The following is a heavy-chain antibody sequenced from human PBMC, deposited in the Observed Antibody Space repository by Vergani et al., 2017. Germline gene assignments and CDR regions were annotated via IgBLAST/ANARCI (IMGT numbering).Heavy chain of an antibody. CDR3: AKGVRGVMGNDAFDI. CDR1: GFTVSSNY. Sequence: EVQLVESGGGLVQPGGSLRLSCAASGFTVSSNYMSWVRQAPGKGLEWVSVIYSGGSTYYADSVKGRFTISRDNSKNTLYLQMNSLRAEDTALYYCAKGVRGVMGNDAFDIWGQGTMVTVSS. CDR2: IYSGGST. D-gene: IGHD3-10*01. V-gene: IGHV3-66*01. J-gene: IGHJ3*02.